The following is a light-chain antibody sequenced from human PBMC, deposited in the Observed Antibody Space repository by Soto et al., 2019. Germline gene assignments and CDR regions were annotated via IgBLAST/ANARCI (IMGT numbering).Light chain of an antibody. Sequence: QSVLTQPPSVSEAPRQRVTISCSGSSSNIGKNAVAWYQQLPGEAPKLLIYYDDLLPSGVSDRFSGSKSGTSASLAISGLQSEDEADYYCAAWDDSLNGVVFGGGTKVTVL. CDR3: AAWDDSLNGVV. V-gene: IGLV1-36*01. J-gene: IGLJ2*01. CDR1: SSNIGKNA. CDR2: YDD.